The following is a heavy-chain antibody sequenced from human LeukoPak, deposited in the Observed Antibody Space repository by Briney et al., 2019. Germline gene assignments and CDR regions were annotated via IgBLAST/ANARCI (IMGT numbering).Heavy chain of an antibody. CDR2: IIPILGIA. D-gene: IGHD5-12*01. CDR3: AQPKTEARSGSSGNYFDY. CDR1: GYTFTSYG. J-gene: IGHJ4*02. V-gene: IGHV1-69*04. Sequence: GASVKVSCKASGYTFTSYGISWVRQAPGQGLEWMGRIIPILGIANYAQKFQGRVTITADKSTSTAYMELSSLRSEDTAVYYCAQPKTEARSGSSGNYFDYWGQGTLVTVPS.